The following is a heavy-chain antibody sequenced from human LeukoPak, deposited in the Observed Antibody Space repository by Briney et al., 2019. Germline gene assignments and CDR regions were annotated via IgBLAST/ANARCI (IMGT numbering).Heavy chain of an antibody. J-gene: IGHJ4*02. CDR1: GYTFTSYG. Sequence: ASVKVSCKASGYTFTSYGISWVRQAPGQGLEWMGWISAYNGNTNYAQKLQGRVTMTTDTSTSTAYMELRSLRSDDTAVYYCARLRGGDTYYDFWSGFCPDYWGQGTLVTVSS. V-gene: IGHV1-18*01. D-gene: IGHD3-3*01. CDR2: ISAYNGNT. CDR3: ARLRGGDTYYDFWSGFCPDY.